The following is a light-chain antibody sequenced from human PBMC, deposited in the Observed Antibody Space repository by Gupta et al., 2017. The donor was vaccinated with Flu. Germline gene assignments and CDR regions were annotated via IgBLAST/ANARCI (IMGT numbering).Light chain of an antibody. CDR3: QKRSNWPPYT. CDR2: DAS. Sequence: EIELTQSPATLSLSPGESATLSCRASQSVSTYLAWYQKKPGQAPRLLIYDASNRATGIPARFSGSGSGTDFTLTISSLEPEDFAVYYCQKRSNWPPYTFGQGTRLEIK. J-gene: IGKJ2*01. V-gene: IGKV3-11*01. CDR1: QSVSTY.